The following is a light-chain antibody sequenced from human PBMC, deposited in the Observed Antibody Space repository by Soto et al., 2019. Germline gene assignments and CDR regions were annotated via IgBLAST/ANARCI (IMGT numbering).Light chain of an antibody. CDR3: QQRSIWPRNT. Sequence: EIVLTQSPGTLSLSPGERATLSCRASQSVSSNFLAWYQQKPGQAPRLLIYGASNRATGIPDKFNGSGSGTDFTLTISRLEPEDVAVYYCQQRSIWPRNTFGLGTKLEIK. CDR1: QSVSSNF. CDR2: GAS. V-gene: IGKV3D-20*02. J-gene: IGKJ2*01.